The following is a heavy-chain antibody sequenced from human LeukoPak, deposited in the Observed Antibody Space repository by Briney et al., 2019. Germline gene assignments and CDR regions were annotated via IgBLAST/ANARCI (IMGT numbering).Heavy chain of an antibody. CDR1: GFSFSSYG. CDR3: AKDSSGSSWYWDY. J-gene: IGHJ4*02. Sequence: GGSLRLSCAASGFSFSSYGMHWVRQAPGKGLEWVAFIRYDGSNKYYADSVKGRFTISRDNSKNTLYLQMNSLRTEDTAVYYCAKDSSGSSWYWDYWGQGTLVTVSS. CDR2: IRYDGSNK. D-gene: IGHD6-13*01. V-gene: IGHV3-30*02.